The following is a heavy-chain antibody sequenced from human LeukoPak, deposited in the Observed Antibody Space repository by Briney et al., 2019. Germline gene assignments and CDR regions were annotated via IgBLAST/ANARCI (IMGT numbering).Heavy chain of an antibody. CDR3: ARVLSYFGSGSYPAY. CDR2: VSPDGRRT. V-gene: IGHV3-74*01. D-gene: IGHD3-10*01. Sequence: GGSLRLSCAASGFTFTSYWMHWVRQVPGKGLVWIAHVSPDGRRTDYAASVKGRFTVSRDNTNHILYLQMNSLTADDTAVYYCARVLSYFGSGSYPAYWGQGTLVTVSS. CDR1: GFTFTSYW. J-gene: IGHJ4*02.